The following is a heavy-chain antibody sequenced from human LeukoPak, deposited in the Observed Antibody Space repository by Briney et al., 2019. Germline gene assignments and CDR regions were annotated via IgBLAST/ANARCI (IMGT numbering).Heavy chain of an antibody. CDR3: ARNGGYSYGYLSFFY. J-gene: IGHJ4*02. D-gene: IGHD5-18*01. CDR1: GGSISSGGYY. V-gene: IGHV4-31*03. CDR2: IYYSGST. Sequence: SETLSLTCTASGGSISSGGYYWSWIRQHPGKGLEWIGYIYYSGSTYYNPSLKSRVTISVDTSKNQFSLKLSSVTAADTAVYYCARNGGYSYGYLSFFYWGQGTLVTVSS.